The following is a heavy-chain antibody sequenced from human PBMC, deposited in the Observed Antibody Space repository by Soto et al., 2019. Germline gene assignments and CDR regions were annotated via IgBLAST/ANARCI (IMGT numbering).Heavy chain of an antibody. D-gene: IGHD3-22*01. Sequence: WVSLRVSRAASWVTVSGFGGSCVRQATGKGLEWVSAISGSGGSTYYADSVKGRFTISRDNSKNTLYLQMNRLRAEDTAVYYCAKDFSSYSYDSSGSYYVRGFDIWGQGTIVTVPS. V-gene: IGHV3-23*01. J-gene: IGHJ3*02. CDR1: WVTVSGFG. CDR2: ISGSGGST. CDR3: AKDFSSYSYDSSGSYYVRGFDI.